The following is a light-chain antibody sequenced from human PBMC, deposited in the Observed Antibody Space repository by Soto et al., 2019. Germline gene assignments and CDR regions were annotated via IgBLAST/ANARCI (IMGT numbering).Light chain of an antibody. Sequence: DIQVTQSPSSLSASVGDRVTITCRASQDVINYLAWYQQKPGKVHKLLIYAASTLQSGVPSRFSGSGSGTDFTLTISTLQPEDGANYYCQTYHSAPLTFGGGTNVDIK. J-gene: IGKJ4*02. CDR2: AAS. V-gene: IGKV1-27*01. CDR3: QTYHSAPLT. CDR1: QDVINY.